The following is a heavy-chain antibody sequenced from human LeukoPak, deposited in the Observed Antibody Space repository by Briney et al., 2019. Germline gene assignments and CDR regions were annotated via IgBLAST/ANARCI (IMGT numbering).Heavy chain of an antibody. V-gene: IGHV3-30*02. D-gene: IGHD3-22*01. Sequence: GGSLRLSCAASGFTFNNYGRHWVRQAPGKGLEWVAFIRYNGNNQYYADPVKARFIIARDNSKNTVYLQMNILRAEDTYWCCLERHFSNYYDSSSFHGDSCFDYWGQGILVTVSS. J-gene: IGHJ4*02. CDR2: IRYNGNNQ. CDR1: GFTFNNYG. CDR3: ERHFSNYYDSSSFHGDSCFDY.